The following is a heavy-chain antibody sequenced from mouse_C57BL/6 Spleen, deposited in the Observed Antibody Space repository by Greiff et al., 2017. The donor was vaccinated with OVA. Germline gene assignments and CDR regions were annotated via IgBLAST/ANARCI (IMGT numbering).Heavy chain of an antibody. Sequence: EVKLQESGPGLVKPSQSLSLTCSVTGYSITSGYYWNWIRQFPGNKLEWMGYISYDGSNNYNPSLKNRISITRDTSKNQFFLKLNSVTTEDTATYYCAREAIYYYIGGYYFDYWGQGTTLTVSS. D-gene: IGHD1-1*01. J-gene: IGHJ2*01. CDR3: AREAIYYYIGGYYFDY. CDR1: GYSITSGYY. CDR2: ISYDGSN. V-gene: IGHV3-6*01.